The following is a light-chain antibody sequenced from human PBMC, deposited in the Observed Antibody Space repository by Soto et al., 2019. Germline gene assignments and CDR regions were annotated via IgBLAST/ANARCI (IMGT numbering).Light chain of an antibody. CDR1: QGISNY. V-gene: IGKV1-27*01. CDR3: QKYNTAPWT. Sequence: DIQMTQSPSSLSASVGDRVTITCRASQGISNYLAWYQQKPGKVPKLLIYSASTLQSGVPSRFSGHGSGTDFTLTISSLQPEDVATDYCQKYNTAPWTFGQGTKVEIK. CDR2: SAS. J-gene: IGKJ1*01.